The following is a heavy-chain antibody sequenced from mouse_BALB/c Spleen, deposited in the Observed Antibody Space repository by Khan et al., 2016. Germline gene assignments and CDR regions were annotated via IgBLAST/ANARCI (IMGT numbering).Heavy chain of an antibody. CDR2: INPNTGYT. J-gene: IGHJ3*01. V-gene: IGHV1-7*01. D-gene: IGHD1-1*01. Sequence: QVQLQQSGAELAKPGASVKMSCKASGYTFTDYWMHWVKQRPGQGLEWIGYINPNTGYTEYNQKFKDKATLTADKASSTAYMQLSSLTSRASAVYYCARWSYYYGSSYSCFAYWGQGTLVTVSA. CDR1: GYTFTDYW. CDR3: ARWSYYYGSSYSCFAY.